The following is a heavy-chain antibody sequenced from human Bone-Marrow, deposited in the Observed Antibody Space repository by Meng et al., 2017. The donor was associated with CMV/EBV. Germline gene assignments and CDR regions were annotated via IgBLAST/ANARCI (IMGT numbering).Heavy chain of an antibody. V-gene: IGHV1-8*01. D-gene: IGHD6-13*01. CDR2: MNPNSGNT. CDR3: ARVWYSSSWYGPWDYYYGMDV. Sequence: ASVKVYCKASGYTFTSYDTNWVRQATGQGLEWMGWMNPNSGNTGYAQKFQGRVTMTRNTSISTAYMELSSLRSEDTAVYYCARVWYSSSWYGPWDYYYGMDVWGQGTTVTVSS. J-gene: IGHJ6*02. CDR1: GYTFTSYD.